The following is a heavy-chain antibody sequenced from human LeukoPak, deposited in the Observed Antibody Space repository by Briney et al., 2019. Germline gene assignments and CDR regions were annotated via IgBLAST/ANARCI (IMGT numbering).Heavy chain of an antibody. CDR2: IYSGGST. V-gene: IGHV3-66*02. D-gene: IGHD5-24*01. CDR1: GCTVSSNY. CDR3: AREPGSQRWLQPGDY. J-gene: IGHJ4*02. Sequence: PGGSLRLSCADSGCTVSSNYMSWVRQAPGKGLEWVSVIYSGGSTYYADSVKGRFTISRDNSKNTLYLQMNSLRAEDTAVYYCAREPGSQRWLQPGDYWGQGTLVTVSS.